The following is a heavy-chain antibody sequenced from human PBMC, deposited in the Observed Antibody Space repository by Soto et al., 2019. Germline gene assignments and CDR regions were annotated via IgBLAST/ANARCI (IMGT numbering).Heavy chain of an antibody. Sequence: ASVKVSCKASGFTFTSSAVQWVRQARGQRLEWIGWIVVGSGNTNYAQKFQERVTITRDMSTSTAYMELSSLRSEDTAVYYCAADEGIYYDSSGYQDFDYWGQGTLVTVSS. CDR1: GFTFTSSA. CDR3: AADEGIYYDSSGYQDFDY. D-gene: IGHD3-22*01. CDR2: IVVGSGNT. V-gene: IGHV1-58*01. J-gene: IGHJ4*02.